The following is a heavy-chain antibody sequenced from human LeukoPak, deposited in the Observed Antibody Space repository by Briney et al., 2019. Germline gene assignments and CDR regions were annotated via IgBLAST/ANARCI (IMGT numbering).Heavy chain of an antibody. CDR2: VYNDGRT. V-gene: IGHV4-39*01. J-gene: IGHJ5*02. CDR3: ARREYGVLFDP. CDR1: GASITSSSNW. D-gene: IGHD4-17*01. Sequence: PSETLSLTCAVPGASITSSSNWWGWIRQPPGKGLEWIGTVYNDGRTFYNPSLRSRVTISLDASRNQFSLRLTSVTAADTAVYFCARREYGVLFDPWGQGTLVTVSS.